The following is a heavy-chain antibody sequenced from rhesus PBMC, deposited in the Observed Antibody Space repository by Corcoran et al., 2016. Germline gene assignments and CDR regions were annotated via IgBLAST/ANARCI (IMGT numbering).Heavy chain of an antibody. CDR2: ISYVGAT. CDR3: AIERGGSSFYFDY. Sequence: QVQLQESGPGLVKPSETLSLTCAVSGYSISSGDGWSWIRQPPGKGLGWIGYISYVGATYYPPSFKSRVTISIDTSKNQFSLTLSSVTAADTAVYYCAIERGGSSFYFDYWGQGVLVTVSS. J-gene: IGHJ4*01. CDR1: GYSISSGDG. D-gene: IGHD6-25*01. V-gene: IGHV4-127*01.